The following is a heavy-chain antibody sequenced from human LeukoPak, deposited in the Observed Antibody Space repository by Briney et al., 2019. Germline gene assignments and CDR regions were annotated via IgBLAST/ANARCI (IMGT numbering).Heavy chain of an antibody. J-gene: IGHJ6*02. CDR2: INYSGST. D-gene: IGHD4-17*01. CDR1: GGSLSDAY. CDR3: ARGPRSTVTTFYYYYYGMDV. Sequence: SKTLSLTCAVHGGSLSDAYWSWIRQPPGKGLEWIGEINYSGSTSYNPSLKSRVTMSVDTSKNQFSLGLSSVTAADTAMYFCARGPRSTVTTFYYYYYGMDVWGQGTTVTVSS. V-gene: IGHV4-34*01.